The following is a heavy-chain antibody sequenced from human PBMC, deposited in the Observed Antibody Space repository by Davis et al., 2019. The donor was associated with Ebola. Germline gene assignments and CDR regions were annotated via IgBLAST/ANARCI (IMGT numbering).Heavy chain of an antibody. CDR3: ARDLGLTVTTGDY. CDR1: GFTFSSYW. CDR2: IILRFETS. D-gene: IGHD1-1*01. Sequence: KISCAASGFTFSSYWMSWVRQAPGQGLEWMGGIILRFETSSYAQKLQDRLTITTDKSTNTVYMELTSLRTEDTAVYYCARDLGLTVTTGDYWGQGTLVTVSS. V-gene: IGHV1-69*05. J-gene: IGHJ4*02.